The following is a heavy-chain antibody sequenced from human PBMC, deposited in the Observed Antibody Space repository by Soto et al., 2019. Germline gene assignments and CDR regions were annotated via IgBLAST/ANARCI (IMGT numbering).Heavy chain of an antibody. D-gene: IGHD6-13*01. J-gene: IGHJ4*02. CDR3: ARGGIAAAGTGYYFAY. V-gene: IGHV1-3*01. CDR1: GYTFTSYG. Sequence: ASVKVSCKASGYTFTSYGIHWVRQAPGQRLEWMGWINAANGDTKYSPKFRGRVTITRDTSASTAYMELSSLRSEDTAVYYCARGGIAAAGTGYYFAYWGQGTLVTVSS. CDR2: INAANGDT.